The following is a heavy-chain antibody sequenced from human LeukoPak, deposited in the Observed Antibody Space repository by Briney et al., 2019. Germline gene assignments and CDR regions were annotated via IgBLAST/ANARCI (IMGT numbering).Heavy chain of an antibody. J-gene: IGHJ4*02. CDR2: IKPDGSAA. D-gene: IGHD6-19*01. V-gene: IGHV3-7*01. CDR3: ATHSDWRFDF. Sequence: PGGSLGLSCTDSGFILSMYWMSWVRQAPGKGLEWLASIKPDGSAAIYVDSMKGRFTISRDNAKNSLYLQMNSLTVEDTAVYYCATHSDWRFDFWGQGTLVTVSS. CDR1: GFILSMYW.